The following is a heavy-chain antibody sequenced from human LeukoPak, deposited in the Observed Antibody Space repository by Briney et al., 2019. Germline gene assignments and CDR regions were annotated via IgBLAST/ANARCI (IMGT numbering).Heavy chain of an antibody. Sequence: ASVKVSCKASGYTFTSYAMHWVRQAPGQRLEWMGWINAGNGNTKYSQKFQGRVTITRDTSASTAYMELSSLRSEDTAVYYCARPYYYDSSGYRPGAFDIWGQGTLVTVSS. V-gene: IGHV1-3*01. CDR2: INAGNGNT. CDR1: GYTFTSYA. CDR3: ARPYYYDSSGYRPGAFDI. D-gene: IGHD3-22*01. J-gene: IGHJ3*02.